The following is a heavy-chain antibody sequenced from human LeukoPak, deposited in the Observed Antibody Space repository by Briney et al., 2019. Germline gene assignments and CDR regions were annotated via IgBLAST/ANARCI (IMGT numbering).Heavy chain of an antibody. CDR2: MNPNSGNT. Sequence: ASVKVSCKASGYTFTSYDINWVRQATGQGLEWMGWMNPNSGNTGYAQKFQGRVTMTRNTFISAAYMELSSLRSEDTAVYHCARVKGWFGEFNWFDPWGQGTLVTVSS. CDR3: ARVKGWFGEFNWFDP. D-gene: IGHD3-10*01. J-gene: IGHJ5*02. V-gene: IGHV1-8*01. CDR1: GYTFTSYD.